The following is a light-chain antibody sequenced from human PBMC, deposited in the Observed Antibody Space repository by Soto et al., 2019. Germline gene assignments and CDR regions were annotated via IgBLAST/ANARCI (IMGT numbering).Light chain of an antibody. J-gene: IGKJ1*01. CDR3: QQCGNSPT. Sequence: QSPVTLFLSPGVRATLSRRASQTLINAYIAWYQQKPGQAPRLLIFGASDRATGIPDRFSGSGSGTDFTLTISRLEPEDSAVYYCQQCGNSPTFGQGTKVDIK. V-gene: IGKV3-20*01. CDR2: GAS. CDR1: QTLINAY.